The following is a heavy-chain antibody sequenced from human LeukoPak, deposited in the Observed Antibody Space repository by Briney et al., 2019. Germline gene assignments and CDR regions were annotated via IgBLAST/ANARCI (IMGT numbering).Heavy chain of an antibody. CDR3: ARDKGMSGAFDI. J-gene: IGHJ3*02. CDR1: GYTFADYY. V-gene: IGHV1-2*02. CDR2: MNPNSGDT. Sequence: GASVKVSCKASGYTFADYYIHWVRQAPGQGLEWVGWMNPNSGDTNYARSFQGRVTMTRDTSISTAYMELSRLRSDDTAVYYCARDKGMSGAFDIWGQGTMVTVSS.